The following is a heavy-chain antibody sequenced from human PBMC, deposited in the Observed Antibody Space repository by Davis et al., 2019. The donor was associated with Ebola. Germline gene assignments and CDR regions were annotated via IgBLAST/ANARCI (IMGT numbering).Heavy chain of an antibody. CDR1: GFTFSTYS. D-gene: IGHD6-19*01. J-gene: IGHJ4*02. CDR2: ISRSSSTI. V-gene: IGHV3-48*02. CDR3: AREVAVAGTECDY. Sequence: GESLKISCAASGFTFSTYSMNWVRQAPGKGLEWVSYISRSSSTIYYADSVKGRFTISRDNAKNSLYLQMNSLRDEDTAVYYCAREVAVAGTECDYWGQGTLVTVSS.